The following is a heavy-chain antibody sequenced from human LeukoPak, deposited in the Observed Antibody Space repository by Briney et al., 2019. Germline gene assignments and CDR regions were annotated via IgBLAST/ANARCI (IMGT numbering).Heavy chain of an antibody. J-gene: IGHJ4*02. D-gene: IGHD3-3*01. CDR1: GFTFSSYS. CDR2: ISSSSSYI. Sequence: PGGSLRLSCAASGFTFSSYSMNWVRQAPGKGLEWVSSISSSSSYIYYADSVKGRFTISRDNAKNSLYLQMNSLRAEDTAVYYCARDLTIFGVVPFDYWGQGTLVTVSS. CDR3: ARDLTIFGVVPFDY. V-gene: IGHV3-21*01.